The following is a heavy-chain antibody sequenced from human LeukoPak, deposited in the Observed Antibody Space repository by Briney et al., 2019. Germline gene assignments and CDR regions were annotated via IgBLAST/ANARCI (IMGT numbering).Heavy chain of an antibody. V-gene: IGHV3-23*01. CDR2: ISGSGGST. D-gene: IGHD3-22*01. Sequence: GGSLRLSCAASGFTFSSYAMSWVRQAPGKGLEWVSAISGSGGSTYYADSVKGRFTISRDNSKNTLYLQMNSLRAEDTAVYYCARDIRVSKRDYYDSSSYHPTYYYYYMDVWGKGTTVTISS. CDR1: GFTFSSYA. CDR3: ARDIRVSKRDYYDSSSYHPTYYYYYMDV. J-gene: IGHJ6*03.